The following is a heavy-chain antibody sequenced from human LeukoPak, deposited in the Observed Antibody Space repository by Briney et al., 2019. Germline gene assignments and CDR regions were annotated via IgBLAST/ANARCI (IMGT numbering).Heavy chain of an antibody. CDR1: GSTFTGYY. D-gene: IGHD3-10*01. CDR2: INPNTGGT. V-gene: IGHV1-2*02. J-gene: IGHJ4*02. CDR3: APGPMIRGVPYFDY. Sequence: ASVKVSCKASGSTFTGYYMHWVRQAPGQGLEWMGWINPNTGGTNYAQTFQGRVTMTRDTSISTAYMELSRLRSDDTAVYYCAPGPMIRGVPYFDYWGQGTLVTVSS.